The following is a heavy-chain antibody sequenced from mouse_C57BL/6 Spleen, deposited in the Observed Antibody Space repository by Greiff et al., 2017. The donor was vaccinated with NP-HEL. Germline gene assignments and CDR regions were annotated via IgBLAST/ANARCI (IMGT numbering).Heavy chain of an antibody. Sequence: QVQLQQPGAELVKPGASVKMSCKASGYTFTSYWITWVKQRPGQGLEWIGDIYPGSGSTNYNEKFKSKATLTVDTSSSTAYMQLSSLTSEDSAVYYCAREGEDYGSTFAYWGQGTLVTVSA. CDR3: AREGEDYGSTFAY. D-gene: IGHD1-1*01. CDR1: GYTFTSYW. CDR2: IYPGSGST. J-gene: IGHJ3*01. V-gene: IGHV1-55*01.